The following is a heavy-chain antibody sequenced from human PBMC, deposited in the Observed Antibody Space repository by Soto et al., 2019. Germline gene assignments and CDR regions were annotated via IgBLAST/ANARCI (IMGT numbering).Heavy chain of an antibody. CDR3: ASSADSSGWYYFKY. Sequence: QVQLVQSGAEVKKPGSSVKVSCKASGGTFSNYAISWVRQASGQGLAWMGGIIPIFGTANYAQKFQGRVTITADESTNTAYMELSSLRSDDTAIYYCASSADSSGWYYFKYWGQGTLVTVSS. J-gene: IGHJ4*02. CDR1: GGTFSNYA. CDR2: IIPIFGTA. D-gene: IGHD6-19*01. V-gene: IGHV1-69*12.